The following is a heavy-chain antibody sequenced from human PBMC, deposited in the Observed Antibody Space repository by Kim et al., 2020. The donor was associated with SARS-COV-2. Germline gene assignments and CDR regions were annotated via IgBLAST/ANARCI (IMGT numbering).Heavy chain of an antibody. CDR3: ARANCAYDRYFYYGLDV. CDR1: GYTFTSHY. D-gene: IGHD5-12*01. CDR2: INPSGGST. Sequence: ASVKVSCKASGYTFTSHYIHWVRQAPGQGLEWMGMINPSGGSTTYAQEFQGRVTMTRDTSTSTAYMELSGLRSDDTAVYYCARANCAYDRYFYYGLDVWG. J-gene: IGHJ6*02. V-gene: IGHV1-46*03.